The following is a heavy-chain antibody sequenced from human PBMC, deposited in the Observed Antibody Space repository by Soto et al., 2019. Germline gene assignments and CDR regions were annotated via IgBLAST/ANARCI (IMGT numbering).Heavy chain of an antibody. CDR1: GFTFRSFT. V-gene: IGHV3-21*01. J-gene: IGHJ5*02. CDR3: TRAASRDRSGRGWFDP. CDR2: ISSNSAYI. Sequence: PGGSLRLSCAASGFTFRSFTMNWVRQAPGKGLEWVSTISSNSAYIYYTDALRGRFTISRDNAKNSLHLQMNSLRAEDTAVYYCTRAASRDRSGRGWFDPWGPGTLVTVSS. D-gene: IGHD6-25*01.